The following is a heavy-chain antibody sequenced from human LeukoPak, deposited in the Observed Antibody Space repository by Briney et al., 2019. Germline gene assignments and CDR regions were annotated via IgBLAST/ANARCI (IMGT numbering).Heavy chain of an antibody. CDR1: GFTFSSYA. Sequence: GGSLRLSCAASGFTFSSYAMHWVRQAPGKGLEWVAVISYDGSNKYYADSVKGRFTISRDNSKNTLYLQMNSLRAEDTAVYYCAKDRGTITMTQDVWGQGTMITVSS. V-gene: IGHV3-30-3*01. J-gene: IGHJ3*01. CDR2: ISYDGSNK. CDR3: AKDRGTITMTQDV. D-gene: IGHD3-22*01.